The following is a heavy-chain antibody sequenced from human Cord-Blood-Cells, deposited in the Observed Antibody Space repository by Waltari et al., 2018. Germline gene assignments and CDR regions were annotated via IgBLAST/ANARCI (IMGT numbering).Heavy chain of an antibody. CDR1: GFTFDDYA. Sequence: EVQLVESGGGLVQPGRSLRLSCAASGFTFDDYAMHWVRQAPGKGLEWVSGISWNSGSIGYADSVKGRFTISRDNAKNSLYLQMNSLRAEDTALYYCAKDIHPGYYDSSGYLGYYYYGMDVWGQGTTVTVSS. CDR3: AKDIHPGYYDSSGYLGYYYYGMDV. J-gene: IGHJ6*02. D-gene: IGHD3-22*01. V-gene: IGHV3-9*01. CDR2: ISWNSGSI.